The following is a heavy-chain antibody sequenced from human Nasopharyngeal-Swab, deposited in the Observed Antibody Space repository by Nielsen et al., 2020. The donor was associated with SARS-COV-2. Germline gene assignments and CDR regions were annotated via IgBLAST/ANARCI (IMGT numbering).Heavy chain of an antibody. CDR2: INHSGST. J-gene: IGHJ6*02. Sequence: ESLKISCAASGFIFSDYYMNWVRQAPGKGLEWIGEINHSGSTNYNPSLKSRVTISVDTSKNQFSLKLSSVTAADTAVYYCARGGYYGSGSPYPSYYYGMDVWGQGTTVTVSS. CDR3: ARGGYYGSGSPYPSYYYGMDV. D-gene: IGHD3-10*01. CDR1: GFIFSDYY. V-gene: IGHV4-34*01.